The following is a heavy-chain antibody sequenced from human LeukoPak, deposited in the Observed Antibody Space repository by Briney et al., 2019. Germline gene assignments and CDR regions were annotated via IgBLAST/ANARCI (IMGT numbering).Heavy chain of an antibody. J-gene: IGHJ4*02. Sequence: GGSLRLSCAASGFTFSSYSMNWVRQAPGKGLEWVSYISSSGSTIYYADSVKGRFTFSRDNAKNSLYLQMNSLRAEDTAVYYCARDPGFGELLVNRYFDYWGQGTLVTVSS. CDR2: ISSSGSTI. CDR3: ARDPGFGELLVNRYFDY. D-gene: IGHD3-10*01. CDR1: GFTFSSYS. V-gene: IGHV3-48*04.